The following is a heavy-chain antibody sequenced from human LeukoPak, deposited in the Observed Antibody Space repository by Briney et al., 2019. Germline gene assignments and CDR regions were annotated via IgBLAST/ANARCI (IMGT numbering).Heavy chain of an antibody. CDR1: GFTFSSYW. J-gene: IGHJ4*02. CDR2: IKQDGSEK. D-gene: IGHD3-3*01. V-gene: IGHV3-7*01. Sequence: PGGSLRLSCAASGFTFSSYWMSWVRQAPGKGLEWVANIKQDGSEKYYVDSVKGRFTISRDNAKNSLYLQMNSLRAEDTAVYYCARGPYEVLRFLEWLAHFDYWGQGTLVTVSS. CDR3: ARGPYEVLRFLEWLAHFDY.